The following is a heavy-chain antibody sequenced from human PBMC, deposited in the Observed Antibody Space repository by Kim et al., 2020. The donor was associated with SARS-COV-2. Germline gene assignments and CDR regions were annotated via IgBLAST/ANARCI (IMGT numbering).Heavy chain of an antibody. CDR2: IYYSGST. Sequence: SETLSLTCTVSGGSISSSSYYWGWIRQPPGKGLEWIGSIYYSGSTYYNPSLKSRVTISVDTSKKQFSLKLSSVTAADTAVYYCARGPPDQDILTGYSNLSGGMDVWGQGTTVTVSS. CDR3: ARGPPDQDILTGYSNLSGGMDV. J-gene: IGHJ6*02. CDR1: GGSISSSSYY. V-gene: IGHV4-39*07. D-gene: IGHD3-9*01.